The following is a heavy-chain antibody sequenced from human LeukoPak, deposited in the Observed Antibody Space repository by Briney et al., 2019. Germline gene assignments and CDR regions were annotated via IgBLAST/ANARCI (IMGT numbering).Heavy chain of an antibody. V-gene: IGHV4-61*05. D-gene: IGHD6-13*01. Sequence: SETLSLTCTVSGGSISSSTYHWGWIRQPPGKALEWIGYIYYSGSTNYNPSLKSRVTISVDTSKNQFSLKLSSVTAADTAVYYCARLGEISSRYNWFDPWGQGTLVTVSS. CDR3: ARLGEISSRYNWFDP. J-gene: IGHJ5*02. CDR2: IYYSGST. CDR1: GGSISSSTYH.